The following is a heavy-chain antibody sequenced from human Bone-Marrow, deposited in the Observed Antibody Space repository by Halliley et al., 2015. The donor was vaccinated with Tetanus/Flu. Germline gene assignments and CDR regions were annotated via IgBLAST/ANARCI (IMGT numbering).Heavy chain of an antibody. D-gene: IGHD7-27*01. J-gene: IGHJ4*02. V-gene: IGHV5-51*01. Sequence: QLVQSGAEVKKPGESLKISCKCSGYGFNTYWIGWVRQMPGKGLECMGIIYPDDSDTRYSQSFQGQVTMSVDRSINTAYLQLSGLTPAAPAIYYCARRHDWGLDYWGQGTLVTVSS. CDR1: GYGFNTYW. CDR2: IYPDDSDT. CDR3: ARRHDWGLDY.